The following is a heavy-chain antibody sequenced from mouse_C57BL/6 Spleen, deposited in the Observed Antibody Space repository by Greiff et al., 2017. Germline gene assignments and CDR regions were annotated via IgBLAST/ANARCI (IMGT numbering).Heavy chain of an antibody. D-gene: IGHD2-4*01. CDR1: GYTFTSYW. J-gene: IGHJ2*01. V-gene: IGHV1-64*01. Sequence: QVQLKESGAELVKPGASVKLSCKASGYTFTSYWMHWVKQRPGQGLEWIGMIHPNSGSTNYNEKFKSKATLTVDKSSSTAYMQLSSLTSEDSAVYYCASCGLPHYFDYWGQGTTLTVSS. CDR2: IHPNSGST. CDR3: ASCGLPHYFDY.